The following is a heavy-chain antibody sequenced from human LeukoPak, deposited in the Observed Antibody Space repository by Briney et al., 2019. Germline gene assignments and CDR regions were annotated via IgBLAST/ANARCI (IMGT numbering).Heavy chain of an antibody. Sequence: GESLQISCKGSGYSFTSYWIGWVRQMPGKGLEWMGIIYPGDSDTRYSPSFQGQVTISADKSISTAYLQWSSLKASDTAMYYCARGGNYYDSSGYYSRGSAFDIWGQGTMVTVSS. V-gene: IGHV5-51*01. D-gene: IGHD3-22*01. CDR1: GYSFTSYW. J-gene: IGHJ3*02. CDR2: IYPGDSDT. CDR3: ARGGNYYDSSGYYSRGSAFDI.